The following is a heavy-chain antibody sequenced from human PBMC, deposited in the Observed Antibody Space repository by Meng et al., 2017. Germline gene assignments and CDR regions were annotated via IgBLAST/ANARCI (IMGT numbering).Heavy chain of an antibody. CDR3: ARVHYYDSSGYYYGENWFDP. D-gene: IGHD3-22*01. J-gene: IGHJ5*02. V-gene: IGHV4-39*07. CDR1: GGSISSSSYY. CDR2: IYYSGST. Sequence: SETLSLTCTVSGGSISSSSYYWGWIRQPPGKGLEWIGSIYYSGSTYYNPSLKSRVTISVDTSKNQFSLKLSSVTAADTAVYYCARVHYYDSSGYYYGENWFDPWGQGTRVTVSS.